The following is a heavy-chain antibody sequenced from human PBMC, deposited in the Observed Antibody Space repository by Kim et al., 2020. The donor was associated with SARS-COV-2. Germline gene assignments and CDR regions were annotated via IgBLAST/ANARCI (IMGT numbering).Heavy chain of an antibody. J-gene: IGHJ1*01. Sequence: GGSLRLSCAASGFTFSSYGMHWVRQAPGKGLEWVAVISYDGSNKYYADSVKGRFTISRDNSKNTLYLQMNSLRAEDTAVYYCAKGERREWLLRLEYFQHWRQGTLVTVSS. CDR1: GFTFSSYG. CDR3: AKGERREWLLRLEYFQH. V-gene: IGHV3-30*18. D-gene: IGHD3-3*01. CDR2: ISYDGSNK.